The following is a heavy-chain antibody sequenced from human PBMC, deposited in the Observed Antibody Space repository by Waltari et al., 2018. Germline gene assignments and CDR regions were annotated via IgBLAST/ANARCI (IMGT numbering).Heavy chain of an antibody. V-gene: IGHV3-30*04. CDR1: EFTFRSYA. CDR2: ISYNERNI. D-gene: IGHD3-22*01. Sequence: QVQLVESGGGVVQPGRSLSLSCAASEFTFRSYAMHWVRQAPGKGLEWVAVISYNERNIYYVDSVKGRFIISRDNSRKMLYLQMNSQRTEDTAVYYCARDYCDRTNCHGMDVWGQGTTVTVSS. J-gene: IGHJ6*02. CDR3: ARDYCDRTNCHGMDV.